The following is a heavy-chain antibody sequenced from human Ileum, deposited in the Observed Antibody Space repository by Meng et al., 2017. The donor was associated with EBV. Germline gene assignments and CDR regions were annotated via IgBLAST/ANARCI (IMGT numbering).Heavy chain of an antibody. D-gene: IGHD3-9*01. CDR1: GGSVISNNW. V-gene: IGHV4-4*02. J-gene: IGHJ4*02. Sequence: QEPGPGLVSPSGTLSLTCDGSGGSVISNNWWSWVRQPPGKGLEWIGEIFHIGSTNNSPSLKSRVTISVDNSKNQFSLSLTSVTAADTAIYYSAKVSLTGTFYDHWGQGILVTVSS. CDR3: AKVSLTGTFYDH. CDR2: IFHIGST.